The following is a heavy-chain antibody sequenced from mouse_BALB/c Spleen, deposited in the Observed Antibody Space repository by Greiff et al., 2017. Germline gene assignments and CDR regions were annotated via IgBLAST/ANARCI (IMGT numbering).Heavy chain of an antibody. CDR3: AGYYGSSYAIDY. CDR2: IHYSGST. D-gene: IGHD1-1*01. Sequence: EVKLLESGPDLVTPSQSLSLTCTVSGYSFTSGYSWHCLRQTPENILELMGNIHYSGSTNYNPSLTSRISITRDTYKNQFFLQLNYVTTEDTATYYCAGYYGSSYAIDYWGQGTTLTVSS. J-gene: IGHJ2*01. CDR1: GYSFTSGYS. V-gene: IGHV3-1*02.